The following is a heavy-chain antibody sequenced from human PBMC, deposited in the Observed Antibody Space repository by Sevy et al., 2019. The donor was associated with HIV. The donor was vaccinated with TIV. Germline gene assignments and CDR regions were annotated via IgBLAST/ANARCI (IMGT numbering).Heavy chain of an antibody. D-gene: IGHD3-9*01. V-gene: IGHV1-58*01. Sequence: ASVKVSCKASGFTFTSSAVQWVRQARGQRLEWIGWIVVGSGNTNYAQKFQERVTITRDMSTSTAYMELSSLRSEDTAVYYCASLLGYYDILTGYTEFDYWGQGTLVTVSS. CDR3: ASLLGYYDILTGYTEFDY. CDR2: IVVGSGNT. CDR1: GFTFTSSA. J-gene: IGHJ4*02.